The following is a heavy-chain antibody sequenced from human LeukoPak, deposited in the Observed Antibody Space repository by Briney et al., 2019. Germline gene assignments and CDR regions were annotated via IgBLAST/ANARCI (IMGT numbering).Heavy chain of an antibody. Sequence: GGSLRLSCAASGLTFSTYAMSWVRQAPGKGLEWVSSISGGGDYTHYADSVKGRFTISRDNSKNTVFLQMNSLRAEDTAVYYCAKDRSDYGDYKIDHWGQGTLVTVSS. V-gene: IGHV3-23*01. CDR1: GLTFSTYA. D-gene: IGHD4-17*01. CDR2: ISGGGDYT. CDR3: AKDRSDYGDYKIDH. J-gene: IGHJ4*02.